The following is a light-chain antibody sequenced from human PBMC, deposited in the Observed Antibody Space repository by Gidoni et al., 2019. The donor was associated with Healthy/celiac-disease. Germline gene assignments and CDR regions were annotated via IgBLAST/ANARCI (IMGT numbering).Light chain of an antibody. Sequence: DSQMTQSPSTLSASAGDRVPITCRGSQSISSWLAWYQQKPGKAPKILIYKASSLESGVPSRFRGSGSRTEFTLTIRSLQPDYFATYYCQQYETFGQGTKVEIK. CDR1: QSISSW. V-gene: IGKV1-5*03. CDR2: KAS. J-gene: IGKJ1*01. CDR3: QQYET.